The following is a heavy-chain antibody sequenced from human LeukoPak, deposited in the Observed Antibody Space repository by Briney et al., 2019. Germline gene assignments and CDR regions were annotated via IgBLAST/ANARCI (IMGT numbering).Heavy chain of an antibody. D-gene: IGHD5-18*01. J-gene: IGHJ3*02. CDR2: INPNSGGT. CDR3: ARSSAGLGAMVTSVSAFDI. V-gene: IGHV1-2*02. CDR1: GYTFTGYY. Sequence: ASVKVSCKASGYTFTGYYMHWVRQAPGQRLEWMGWINPNSGGTNYAQKFQGRVTMTRDTSISTAYMELSRLRSDDTAVYYCARSSAGLGAMVTSVSAFDIWGQGTMVTVSS.